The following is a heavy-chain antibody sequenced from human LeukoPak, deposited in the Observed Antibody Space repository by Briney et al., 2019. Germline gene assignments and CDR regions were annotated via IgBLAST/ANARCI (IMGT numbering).Heavy chain of an antibody. CDR2: IYHIGTT. Sequence: TSETLSLTCAVSGGSISSGGYSWSWIRQPPGKGLEWIGYIYHIGTTYYNPSLKSRVTISVDRSMNQFSLRLSSVTAADTAVYFCARGDSGFDGTLLCDYWGQGTLVTVSS. D-gene: IGHD5-12*01. CDR1: GGSISSGGYS. CDR3: ARGDSGFDGTLLCDY. V-gene: IGHV4-30-2*01. J-gene: IGHJ4*02.